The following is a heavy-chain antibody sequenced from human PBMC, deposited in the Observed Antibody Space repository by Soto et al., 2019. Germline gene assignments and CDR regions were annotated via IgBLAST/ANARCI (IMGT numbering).Heavy chain of an antibody. D-gene: IGHD7-27*01. CDR1: GGSFSGYY. Sequence: PSETLSLTCAVYGGSFSGYYWSWIRQPPGKGLEWIGEINHSGSTNYNPSLKSRVTISVDTSKNQFSLKLSSVTAADTAVYYCATIDRLGIDYWGQGTLVTVSS. J-gene: IGHJ4*02. V-gene: IGHV4-34*01. CDR3: ATIDRLGIDY. CDR2: INHSGST.